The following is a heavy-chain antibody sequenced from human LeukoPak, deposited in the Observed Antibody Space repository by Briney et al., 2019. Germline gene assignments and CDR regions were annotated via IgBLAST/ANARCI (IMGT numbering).Heavy chain of an antibody. D-gene: IGHD6-13*01. Sequence: PSETLSLTCTVSGGSISSGGYYWGWIRQHPGKGLEWIGYIYYSGSTYYNPSLKSRVTISVDTSKNQFSLKLSSVTAADTALYYCARVIDVAAAGYFDSWGQGTQVTVSS. CDR3: ARVIDVAAAGYFDS. CDR2: IYYSGST. J-gene: IGHJ4*02. V-gene: IGHV4-31*03. CDR1: GGSISSGGYY.